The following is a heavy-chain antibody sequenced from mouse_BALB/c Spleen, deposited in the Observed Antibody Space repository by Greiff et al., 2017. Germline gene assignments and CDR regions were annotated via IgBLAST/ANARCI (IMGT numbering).Heavy chain of an antibody. CDR1: GFSLTSYD. CDR3: VRGMITSYYAMDY. Sequence: VQLKESGPGLVAPSQSLSITCTVSGFSLTSYDISWIRQPPGKGLEWLGVIWTGGGTNYNSAFMSRLSISKDNSKSQVFLKMNSLQTDDTAIYYCVRGMITSYYAMDYWGQGTSVTVSS. V-gene: IGHV2-9-2*01. CDR2: IWTGGGT. J-gene: IGHJ4*01. D-gene: IGHD2-4*01.